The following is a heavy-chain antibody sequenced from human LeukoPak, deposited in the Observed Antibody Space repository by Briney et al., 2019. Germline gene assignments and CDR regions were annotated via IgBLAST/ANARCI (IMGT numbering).Heavy chain of an antibody. CDR1: GFTVTSNF. CDR2: IYSDGTT. CDR3: ARNSFLLRSISYYYYMDV. Sequence: PGGSLRLSCAASGFTVTSNFMTWVRQAPGKGLEWVSIIYSDGTTYYVDSVKGRFTISRDSSKNTPYLQMSSLRAEDTAVYYCARNSFLLRSISYYYYMDVWGKGTTVTVS. V-gene: IGHV3-66*02. D-gene: IGHD2-2*01. J-gene: IGHJ6*03.